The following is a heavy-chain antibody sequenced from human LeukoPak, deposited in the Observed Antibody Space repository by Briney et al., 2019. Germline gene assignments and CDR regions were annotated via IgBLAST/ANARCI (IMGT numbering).Heavy chain of an antibody. CDR2: IYYSGST. Sequence: PSETLSLTCTVSGGSISSYYWSWIRQPPGKGLEWIGYIYYSGSTNYNPSLKSRVTISVDTSKNQFSLKLSSVTAADTAVYYCARGVVPAAMTLEPLYYFDYWGQGTLVTVSS. CDR1: GGSISSYY. D-gene: IGHD2-2*01. J-gene: IGHJ4*02. CDR3: ARGVVPAAMTLEPLYYFDY. V-gene: IGHV4-59*01.